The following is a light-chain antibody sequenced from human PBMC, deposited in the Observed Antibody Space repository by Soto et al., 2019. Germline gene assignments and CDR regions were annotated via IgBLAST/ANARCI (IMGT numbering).Light chain of an antibody. CDR1: QSISNS. Sequence: EIVLTQSPATLSLSPGERATLSCRASQSISNSLAWYQQKPGQAPRLLIYDASSRATGFPARFSGSGSGTDFTLTIGSLEPEDFAVYYFQQRSEWPRTFGQGTKVEMK. CDR3: QQRSEWPRT. J-gene: IGKJ1*01. CDR2: DAS. V-gene: IGKV3-11*01.